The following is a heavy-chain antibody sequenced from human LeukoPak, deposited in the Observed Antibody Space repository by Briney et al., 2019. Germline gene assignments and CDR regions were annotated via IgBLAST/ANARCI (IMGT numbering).Heavy chain of an antibody. CDR2: INAGNGNT. D-gene: IGHD3-9*01. CDR3: ARGAKLGGGLRYFDWLFSNWFDP. V-gene: IGHV1-3*03. J-gene: IGHJ5*02. CDR1: GYTFTSYG. Sequence: HGASVKVSCKASGYTFTSYGISWVRQAPGQRLEWMGWINAGNGNTKYSQEFQGRVTITRDTSASTAYMELSSLRSEDMAVYYCARGAKLGGGLRYFDWLFSNWFDPWGQGTLVTVSS.